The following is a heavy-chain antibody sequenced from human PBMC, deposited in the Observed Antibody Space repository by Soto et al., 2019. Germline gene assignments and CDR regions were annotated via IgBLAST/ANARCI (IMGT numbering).Heavy chain of an antibody. Sequence: PGGSLRLSCAASGFTFSSYSMNWVRQAPGKGLEWVSSISSSSSYIYYADSVKGRFTISRDNAKNSLYLQMNSLRAEDTAVYYCARDKSRNYYYYCMDVWGQGTTVTVSS. CDR3: ARDKSRNYYYYCMDV. J-gene: IGHJ6*02. CDR2: ISSSSSYI. V-gene: IGHV3-21*01. CDR1: GFTFSSYS.